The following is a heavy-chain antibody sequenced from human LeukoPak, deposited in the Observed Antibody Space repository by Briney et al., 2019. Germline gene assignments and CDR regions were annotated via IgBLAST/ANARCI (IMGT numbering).Heavy chain of an antibody. CDR1: GGSISSGGYY. CDR3: ARDVNYGGKSRDAFDI. CDR2: IYYSGST. J-gene: IGHJ3*02. D-gene: IGHD4-17*01. Sequence: PSETLSLTCTVSGGSISSGGYYWGWICQHPGKGLEWLEYIYYSGSTYYNPSLKSRVTISVDTSKNQFSLKLSYMTAADTAVYYCARDVNYGGKSRDAFDIWGQGTMVTVSS. V-gene: IGHV4-31*03.